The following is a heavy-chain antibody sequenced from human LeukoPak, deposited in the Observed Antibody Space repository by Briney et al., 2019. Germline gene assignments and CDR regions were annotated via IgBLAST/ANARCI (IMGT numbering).Heavy chain of an antibody. Sequence: SETLSLTCAVSGYSISSGYYWGWIRQPPGKGLEWIGSIYHSGSTYYNPSLKSRVTISVDTSKNQFSLKLSSVTAADTAVYYCARLPSDWLVVNYYMDVWGKGTTVTVSS. V-gene: IGHV4-38-2*01. CDR1: GYSISSGYY. CDR3: ARLPSDWLVVNYYMDV. J-gene: IGHJ6*03. D-gene: IGHD3-9*01. CDR2: IYHSGST.